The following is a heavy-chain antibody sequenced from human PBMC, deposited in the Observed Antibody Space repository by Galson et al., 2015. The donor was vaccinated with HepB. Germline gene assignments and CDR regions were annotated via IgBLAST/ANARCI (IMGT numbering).Heavy chain of an antibody. CDR3: AKVPNFYCSGGNCYFDY. Sequence: SLRLSCAASGFTFSSYAMSWVRQAPGKGLEWVSGITGSGGSTHYADSVKGRLTISRDNSKNTLYLQVNSLRAEDTAIYYCAKVPNFYCSGGNCYFDYWGQGTLVTVSS. V-gene: IGHV3-23*01. CDR2: ITGSGGST. J-gene: IGHJ4*02. D-gene: IGHD2-15*01. CDR1: GFTFSSYA.